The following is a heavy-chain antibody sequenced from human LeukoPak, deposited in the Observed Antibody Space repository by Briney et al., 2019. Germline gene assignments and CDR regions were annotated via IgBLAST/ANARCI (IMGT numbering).Heavy chain of an antibody. Sequence: PSETLSLTCTVSGYSISSGYYWGWIRQPPGKGLEWIGSIYHSGSTYYNPSLKSRVTISVDTSKSQFSLKLSSVTAADTAVYYCARAASFLDYWGQGTLVTVSS. D-gene: IGHD6-25*01. CDR3: ARAASFLDY. J-gene: IGHJ4*02. V-gene: IGHV4-38-2*02. CDR1: GYSISSGYY. CDR2: IYHSGST.